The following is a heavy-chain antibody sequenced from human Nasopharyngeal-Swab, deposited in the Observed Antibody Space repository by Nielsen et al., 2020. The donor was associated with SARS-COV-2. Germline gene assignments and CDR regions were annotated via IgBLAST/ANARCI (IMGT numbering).Heavy chain of an antibody. J-gene: IGHJ4*02. CDR3: AKDRGGQSLDS. Sequence: GGSLRLSCSASGFNFTSYAIHCVRQPPGKGLEWVAVVSYDGTNTFYADSVKGRFAISRDNSKSTVSLQMNSLRSEDTAVYYCAKDRGGQSLDSWGQGTLVTVSS. V-gene: IGHV3-30-3*02. CDR2: VSYDGTNT. CDR1: GFNFTSYA. D-gene: IGHD3-16*01.